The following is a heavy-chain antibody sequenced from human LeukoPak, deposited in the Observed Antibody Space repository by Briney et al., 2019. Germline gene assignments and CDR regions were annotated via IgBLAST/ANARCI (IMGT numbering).Heavy chain of an antibody. CDR1: GGTFSSYA. D-gene: IGHD6-13*01. J-gene: IGHJ4*02. CDR3: ARDMSATRIAAAGTLFDY. V-gene: IGHV1-69*05. CDR2: IIPIFGTA. Sequence: SVKVSCKASGGTFSSYAISWVRQAPGQGLEWMGGIIPIFGTANYAQKFQGRVTITTDESTSTAYMELSSLRSEDTAVYYCARDMSATRIAAAGTLFDYWGQGTLVTVSS.